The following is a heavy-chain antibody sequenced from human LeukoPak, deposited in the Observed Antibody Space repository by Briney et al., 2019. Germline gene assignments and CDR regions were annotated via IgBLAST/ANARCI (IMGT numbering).Heavy chain of an antibody. Sequence: GESLKISCKGSGYSFTSYWIGWVRQMPGKGLEWMGIIYPGDSDTRYSPSFQGQVTISADKSISTAYLQWSSLKASDTAMYYCARLGHASGSLQPDAFDIWGQGTTVTVSS. J-gene: IGHJ3*02. V-gene: IGHV5-51*01. CDR1: GYSFTSYW. D-gene: IGHD1-26*01. CDR3: ARLGHASGSLQPDAFDI. CDR2: IYPGDSDT.